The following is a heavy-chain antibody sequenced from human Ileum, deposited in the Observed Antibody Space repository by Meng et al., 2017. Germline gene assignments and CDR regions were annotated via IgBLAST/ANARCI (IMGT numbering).Heavy chain of an antibody. CDR2: FYTSGTT. V-gene: IGHV4-61*02. CDR3: ARYAGGGRIEY. Sequence: SETLSLTCTVSGDSMSSGSYYWSWIRQPAGKGPEWIGRFYTSGTTDYNPSLQSRVTISVDTSKNQFALKLSSVTAADTAVYYCARYAGGGRIEYWGQGTLVTVSS. CDR1: GDSMSSGSYY. J-gene: IGHJ4*02. D-gene: IGHD3-10*01.